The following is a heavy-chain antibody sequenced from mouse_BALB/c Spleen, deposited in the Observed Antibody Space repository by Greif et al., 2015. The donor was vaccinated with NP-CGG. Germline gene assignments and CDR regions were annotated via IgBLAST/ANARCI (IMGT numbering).Heavy chain of an antibody. J-gene: IGHJ2*01. V-gene: IGHV5-6-4*01. CDR3: TRDDYFVY. Sequence: EVKLVESGGGLVKPGGSLRLSCAASGFTFSSYTMSWVRQTPEKRLEWVATISSGGSYTYYPDSVKGRFTISRDSAKNTLYLQMSSLKSEDTAMYYCTRDDYFVYWGQGTTLTVSS. CDR2: ISSGGSYT. CDR1: GFTFSSYT.